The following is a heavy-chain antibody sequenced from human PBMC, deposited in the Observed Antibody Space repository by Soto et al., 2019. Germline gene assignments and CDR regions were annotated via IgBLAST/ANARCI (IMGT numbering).Heavy chain of an antibody. D-gene: IGHD3-9*01. CDR3: AHSCCYDILTGYASFDY. J-gene: IGHJ4*02. CDR2: IYWDDDK. Sequence: QITLKESGPTLVKPTQTLTLTCTFSGFSLSTSGVGVGWIRQPPGKALEWLALIYWDDDKRYSPSLKSRLTITKDTSKTQVVLTMTNMDPVDTATYYCAHSCCYDILTGYASFDYWGQGTLVTVSS. CDR1: GFSLSTSGVG. V-gene: IGHV2-5*02.